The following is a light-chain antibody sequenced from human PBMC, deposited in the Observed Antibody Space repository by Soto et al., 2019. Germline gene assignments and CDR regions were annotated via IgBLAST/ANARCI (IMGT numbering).Light chain of an antibody. CDR2: DAS. Sequence: EVGLTQSPATLSLYPGERATLSRRASQSVSNYLAWYQQKPGQAPRLLIYDASNRATGTPARFSGSGSGTDFTLTISSLEPEDFAVYYCQQRSNWLTFGGGTKV. J-gene: IGKJ4*01. V-gene: IGKV3-11*01. CDR3: QQRSNWLT. CDR1: QSVSNY.